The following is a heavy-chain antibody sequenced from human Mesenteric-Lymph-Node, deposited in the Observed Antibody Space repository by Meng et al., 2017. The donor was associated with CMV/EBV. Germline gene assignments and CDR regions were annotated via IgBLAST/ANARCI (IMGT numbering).Heavy chain of an antibody. CDR2: GSGGGGSR. CDR3: AKEESPGY. CDR1: GLTFRSYV. V-gene: IGHV3-23*01. Sequence: GESLKISCTASGLTFRSYVMSWVRQAPGKGLEWVAGGSGGGGSRFYADSAKGRFTISRDNTRNTVYLQMNSLRADDTAVYYCAKEESPGYWGQGTLVTVSS. J-gene: IGHJ4*02.